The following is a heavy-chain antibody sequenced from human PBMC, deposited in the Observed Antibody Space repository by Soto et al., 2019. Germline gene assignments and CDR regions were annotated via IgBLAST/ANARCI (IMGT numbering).Heavy chain of an antibody. Sequence: QVQLVESGVGVVQPGRSLRLSCAASGFTFSRYGMHWVRQAPGKGLEWVAVISYDGSAQYYADSVKGRFTISRDNSKNALYLQMNSLGLKDTAVYYCAKEPLEVSGRNAFNIWGQGTMVTASS. J-gene: IGHJ3*02. D-gene: IGHD1-1*01. V-gene: IGHV3-30*18. CDR3: AKEPLEVSGRNAFNI. CDR1: GFTFSRYG. CDR2: ISYDGSAQ.